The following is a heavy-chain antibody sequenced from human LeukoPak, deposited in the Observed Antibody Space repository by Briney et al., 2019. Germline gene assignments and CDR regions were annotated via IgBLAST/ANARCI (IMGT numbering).Heavy chain of an antibody. J-gene: IGHJ4*02. V-gene: IGHV3-30-3*01. D-gene: IGHD6-13*01. CDR3: PRTSRPGVSAAGTHSFDY. CDR2: ISYDGSNK. CDR1: GFTFSSYA. Sequence: PGRSLRLSCAASGFTFSSYAMHWVGQAPGKGLEWVAVISYDGSNKYYAASVKARFTISRYNSKNTLYLQMNTLRTQDTAVYYCPRTSRPGVSAAGTHSFDYWGQETLVTVSS.